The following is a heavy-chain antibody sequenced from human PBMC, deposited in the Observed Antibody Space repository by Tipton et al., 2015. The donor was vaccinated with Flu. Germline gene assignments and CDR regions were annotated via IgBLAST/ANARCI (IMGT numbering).Heavy chain of an antibody. CDR3: AKVSALWFDP. Sequence: GLVKPSETLSLICTVSDYSISSGYYWGWIRQPPGKGLEWIGCISHSGRTYYNPSLKSRVTISVDMSKNQLSLKLTSVTAADTAVYCCAKVSALWFDPWGQGTLVTVSS. J-gene: IGHJ5*02. CDR2: ISHSGRT. V-gene: IGHV4-38-2*02. CDR1: DYSISSGYY.